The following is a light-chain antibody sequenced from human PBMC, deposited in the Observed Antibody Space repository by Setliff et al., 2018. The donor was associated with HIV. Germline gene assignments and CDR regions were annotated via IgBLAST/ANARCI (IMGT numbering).Light chain of an antibody. V-gene: IGLV2-8*01. CDR1: SIDIGNYNY. CDR2: QVT. J-gene: IGLJ1*01. Sequence: SVTISCTGASIDIGNYNYVSWYQHHPGKAPKLIIYQVTKRPSGVPDRFSGSKSANTASLTVSGLQAEDEADYYCSAYAGSNNYGVFGTGTKVTVL. CDR3: SAYAGSNNYGV.